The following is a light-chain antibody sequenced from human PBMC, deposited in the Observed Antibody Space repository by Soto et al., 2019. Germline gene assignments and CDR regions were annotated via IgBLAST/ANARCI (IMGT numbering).Light chain of an antibody. CDR3: QHYNNWPYT. J-gene: IGKJ2*01. CDR1: QSVSRN. CDR2: AAS. Sequence: EIVMTQSPATLSVSPGERATLSCRASQSVSRNLAWYQQKPGQAPRLLIYAASTRATGIPARISGSGSGTEFTLTISSLQSEDFAVYYCQHYNNWPYTFGQGTKLEIK. V-gene: IGKV3-15*01.